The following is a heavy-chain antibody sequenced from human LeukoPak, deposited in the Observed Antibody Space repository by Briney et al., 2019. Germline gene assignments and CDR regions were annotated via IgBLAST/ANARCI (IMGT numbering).Heavy chain of an antibody. V-gene: IGHV3-74*01. J-gene: IGHJ4*02. D-gene: IGHD5-18*01. CDR2: INNDGTTT. CDR1: GFTFTNYC. Sequence: GGSLRLSCAASGFTFTNYCMHWVRQAPGKGLVWVSRINNDGTTTAYADSVKGRFTISRDNAKNTLYLQMNSLRAEDTAVYYCARTYSSFDYWGQGTLVTVSS. CDR3: ARTYSSFDY.